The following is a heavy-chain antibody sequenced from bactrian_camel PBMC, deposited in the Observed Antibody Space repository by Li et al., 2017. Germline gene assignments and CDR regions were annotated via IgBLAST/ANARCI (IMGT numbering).Heavy chain of an antibody. J-gene: IGHJ7*01. D-gene: IGHD6*01. Sequence: VQLVESGGGSVQPGGSLRLSCVTSGFAFSDYPITWVRQPPGKGLEWVSVVDRSGVYAYYGNAVKGRFTISRDNAKNMVYLHMTSLKPEDTGVYYCVRGLDAGIHQDRGMEYWGKGTQVTVS. CDR2: VDRSGVYA. V-gene: IGHV3S40*01. CDR1: GFAFSDYP.